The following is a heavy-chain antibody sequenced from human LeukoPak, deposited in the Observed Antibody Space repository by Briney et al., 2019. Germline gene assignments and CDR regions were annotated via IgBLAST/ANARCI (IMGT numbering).Heavy chain of an antibody. CDR1: GFTFSSYG. Sequence: GGSLRLSCAASGFTFSSYGLNWVRQAPGKGLEWVSYISSSSSTTYYADSVKGRFTISRDNAKNSLYLQMNSLRAEDTAVYYCARAFYDAFDIWGQGTMVTVSS. CDR2: ISSSSSTT. V-gene: IGHV3-48*01. J-gene: IGHJ3*02. CDR3: ARAFYDAFDI.